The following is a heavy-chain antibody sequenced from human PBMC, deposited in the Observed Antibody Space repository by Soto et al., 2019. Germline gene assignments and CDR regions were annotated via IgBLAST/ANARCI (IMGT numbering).Heavy chain of an antibody. Sequence: EVQLLESGGGLVQPGGSLRLSCEASGFSFSNYALSWVRQSPGKGLEWVSTFSAGGRAYYADSVKGRFTIAKDTSKNTLQLQASSLRADDTAVYYCAKESMPEHYGDTLFDYWGQGTRVTVSS. V-gene: IGHV3-23*01. CDR2: FSAGGRA. CDR1: GFSFSNYA. D-gene: IGHD4-17*01. CDR3: AKESMPEHYGDTLFDY. J-gene: IGHJ4*02.